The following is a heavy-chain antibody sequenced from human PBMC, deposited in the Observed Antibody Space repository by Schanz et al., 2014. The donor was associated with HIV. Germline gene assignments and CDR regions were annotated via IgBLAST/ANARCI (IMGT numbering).Heavy chain of an antibody. CDR2: ISSSSSAI. CDR1: GFTFSNYS. Sequence: EVQLVESGGGLVQPGGSLRLSCAASGFTFSNYSMNWVRQAPGKGLEWVSYISSSSSAIYYADSVKGRFTISRDNAKNSLYLQMNSLRAEDTAVYYCATAAVTDYSDNWGQGTLVTVSS. D-gene: IGHD4-17*01. CDR3: ATAAVTDYSDN. V-gene: IGHV3-48*01. J-gene: IGHJ4*02.